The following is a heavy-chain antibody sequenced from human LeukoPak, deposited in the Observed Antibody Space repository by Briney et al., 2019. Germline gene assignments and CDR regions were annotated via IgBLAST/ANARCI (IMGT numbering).Heavy chain of an antibody. Sequence: ASVKVSCKASGYTFSNYDMNWVRQAPGQGLEWMGMITPSGGISYAQKFQGRVTMTRDMSTNTVYMELSSLRSEDTAVYFCARVDSTSPHELDYWGQGTLVTVSS. CDR3: ARVDSTSPHELDY. J-gene: IGHJ4*02. D-gene: IGHD6-6*01. CDR2: ITPSGGI. V-gene: IGHV1-46*01. CDR1: GYTFSNYD.